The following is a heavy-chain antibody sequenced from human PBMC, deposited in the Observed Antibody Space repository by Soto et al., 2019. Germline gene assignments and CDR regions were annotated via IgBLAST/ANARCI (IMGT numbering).Heavy chain of an antibody. D-gene: IGHD2-2*01. CDR2: MNPNSGNT. Sequence: ASVKVSCKASGGTFSSYTISWVRQAPGQGLEWMGWMNPNSGNTGYAQKFQGRVTMTGNTSISTAYMELSSLRSEDTAVYYCAREPEETDAFDIWGQGTMVTVSS. CDR3: AREPEETDAFDI. V-gene: IGHV1-8*02. J-gene: IGHJ3*02. CDR1: GGTFSSYT.